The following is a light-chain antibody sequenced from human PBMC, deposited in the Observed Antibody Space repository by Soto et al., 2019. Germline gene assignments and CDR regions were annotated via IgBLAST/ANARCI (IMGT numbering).Light chain of an antibody. J-gene: IGLJ2*01. CDR2: RNN. Sequence: QSVVTQPPSASGTPGQRVTISCSGSSSNIGSNYVYWYQQLPGTAPKLFIYRNNQRPSGVPDRFSGSKSGSSASLAISGLRSEYEADYYCATWDDSLSGVVFGGGTKLTVL. CDR3: ATWDDSLSGVV. V-gene: IGLV1-47*01. CDR1: SSNIGSNY.